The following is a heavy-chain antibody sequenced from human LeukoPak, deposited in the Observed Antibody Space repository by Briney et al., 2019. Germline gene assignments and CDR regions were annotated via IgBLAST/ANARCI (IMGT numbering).Heavy chain of an antibody. V-gene: IGHV3-74*01. CDR3: AKGRDIVVVPYYYMDV. CDR1: GFTFTNYW. D-gene: IGHD2-2*01. Sequence: PGGSLRLSCAASGFTFTNYWIHWVRQAPGKGLMWVSRIKGDGITTNYADSVKGRFTISRDNSKNTLYLQMNSLRAEDTAVYYCAKGRDIVVVPYYYMDVWGKGTTVTVSS. CDR2: IKGDGITT. J-gene: IGHJ6*03.